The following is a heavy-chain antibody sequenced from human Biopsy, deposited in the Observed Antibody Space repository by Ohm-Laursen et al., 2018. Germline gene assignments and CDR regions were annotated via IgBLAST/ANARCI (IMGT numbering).Heavy chain of an antibody. CDR1: GGSISSHY. CDR2: IYNRGST. CDR3: ARGQDSSYVAYGMDL. Sequence: SETLSLTCTVSGGSISSHYWSWIRQPPGKGLEWIGYIYNRGSTKYNSSLKSRVTISVDTSKNQFSLTVRSVTAADTAMYYCARGQDSSYVAYGMDLWGQGTTVTVSS. D-gene: IGHD6-19*01. J-gene: IGHJ6*02. V-gene: IGHV4-59*11.